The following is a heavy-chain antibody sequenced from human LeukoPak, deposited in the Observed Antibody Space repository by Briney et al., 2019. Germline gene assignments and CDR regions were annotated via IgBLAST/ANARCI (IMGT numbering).Heavy chain of an antibody. Sequence: PGGSLRLSCAASGFTFSSYWMSWVRQAPGKGLEWVANIRPDGSEKYYADSVKGRFTISRDNSKNTLYLQMNSLRAEDTAVYYCARARESYSSSEYYYYYYGMDVWGQGTTVTASS. CDR3: ARARESYSSSEYYYYYYGMDV. D-gene: IGHD6-6*01. J-gene: IGHJ6*02. V-gene: IGHV3-7*01. CDR2: IRPDGSEK. CDR1: GFTFSSYW.